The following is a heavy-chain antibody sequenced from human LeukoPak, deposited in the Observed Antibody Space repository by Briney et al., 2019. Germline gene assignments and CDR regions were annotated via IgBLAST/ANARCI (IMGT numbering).Heavy chain of an antibody. CDR3: ARGGQYYFDY. V-gene: IGHV4-34*01. Sequence: SETLSLTCAVYGGSFSGYYWSWIRQPPGKGLEWIGEINHSGSTNYNPSLKSRVTISVDTSKNQFSLKLSSVTAADTAVYYCARGGQYYFDYWGQGTLVTVSS. CDR1: GGSFSGYY. J-gene: IGHJ4*02. CDR2: INHSGST.